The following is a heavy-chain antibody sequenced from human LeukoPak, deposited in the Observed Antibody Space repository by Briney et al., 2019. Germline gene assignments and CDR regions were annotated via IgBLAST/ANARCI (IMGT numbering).Heavy chain of an antibody. V-gene: IGHV3-74*01. Sequence: GGSLRLSCAASGFTFSKYYMHWVRQAPGKGPVWISYINDDGSHTTYADSVKGRFTISRDNAINTVYLQMNSLRDEDTAIYYCVNMVSDSGVEGKWGQGTLVTVSS. J-gene: IGHJ4*02. CDR3: VNMVSDSGVEGK. CDR1: GFTFSKYY. CDR2: INDDGSHT. D-gene: IGHD3-10*01.